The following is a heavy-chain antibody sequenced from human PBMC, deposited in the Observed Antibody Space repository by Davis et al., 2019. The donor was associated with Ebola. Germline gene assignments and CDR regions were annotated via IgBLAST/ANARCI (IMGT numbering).Heavy chain of an antibody. CDR3: ASLRRTITGMDDAFDI. V-gene: IGHV5-51*01. CDR2: IYTGDSDT. CDR1: GNSFTSFW. D-gene: IGHD1-20*01. J-gene: IGHJ3*02. Sequence: GESLKISCKGSGNSFTSFWIGWVRQMPGKGLEWMGVIYTGDSDTRYSPPFRGQVTISADKSIRTAYLQWSGLKASDTAMYYCASLRRTITGMDDAFDIWGQGTMVTVSP.